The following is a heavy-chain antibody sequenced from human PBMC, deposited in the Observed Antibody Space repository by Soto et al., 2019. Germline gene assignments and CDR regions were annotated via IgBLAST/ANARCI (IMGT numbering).Heavy chain of an antibody. J-gene: IGHJ4*02. Sequence: SETLSLTCTVSGGSISGYYWSWIRQPPGKRLEWIGYIYYTGSTNYNPSQRSRVNISIDTSKNQFSMQLSSVTAADTAEYYCARLYDSSGWYPDYWGQGTLVTVSS. D-gene: IGHD6-19*01. CDR2: IYYTGST. V-gene: IGHV4-59*08. CDR3: ARLYDSSGWYPDY. CDR1: GGSISGYY.